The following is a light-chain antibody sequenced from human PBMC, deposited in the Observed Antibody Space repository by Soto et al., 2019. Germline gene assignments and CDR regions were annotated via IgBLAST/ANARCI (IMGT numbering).Light chain of an antibody. CDR2: WAS. CDR3: QQYYSTTYT. J-gene: IGKJ3*01. CDR1: QSVLYSSNNDNY. Sequence: DIVMTQSPDSLAVSLGERATINCKSSQSVLYSSNNDNYLAWYQQKPGQPPKLLIYWASTRESGVPDRFSGSGSGTDFTLTISSLQDEDVAVYYCQQYYSTTYTFGPGTTVDIK. V-gene: IGKV4-1*01.